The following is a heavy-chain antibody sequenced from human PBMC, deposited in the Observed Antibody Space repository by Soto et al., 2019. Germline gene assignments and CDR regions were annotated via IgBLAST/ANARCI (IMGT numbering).Heavy chain of an antibody. CDR2: MYHSGNT. J-gene: IGHJ6*02. CDR1: GDSISSNNYY. Sequence: SETLSLTCTVSGDSISSNNYYWGWIRQPPGKGLEWIGSMYHSGNTYHNPSLKSRVTISVDTSKNQFSLKLSSVTAADTAVYYCARHLTYCSAGSCYSDFPYYGMDVWGQGTTVTVSS. V-gene: IGHV4-39*01. CDR3: ARHLTYCSAGSCYSDFPYYGMDV. D-gene: IGHD2-15*01.